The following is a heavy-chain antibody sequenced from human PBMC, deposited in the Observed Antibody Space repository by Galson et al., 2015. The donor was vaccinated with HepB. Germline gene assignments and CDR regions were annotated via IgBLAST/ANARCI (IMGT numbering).Heavy chain of an antibody. J-gene: IGHJ6*02. Sequence: SLRLSCAASGFTFSSYSMNWVRQAPGKGLEWVSYINSSSSTIYYADSVKGRFTISRDNAKNSLYLQMNSLRDEDTAVYYCAREPSYYYDRVFGVYYYYGMDVWGQGTTVTVSS. CDR1: GFTFSSYS. D-gene: IGHD3-22*01. CDR2: INSSSSTI. CDR3: AREPSYYYDRVFGVYYYYGMDV. V-gene: IGHV3-48*02.